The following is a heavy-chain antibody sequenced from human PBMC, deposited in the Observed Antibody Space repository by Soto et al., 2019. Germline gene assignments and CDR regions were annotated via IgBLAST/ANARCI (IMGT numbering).Heavy chain of an antibody. J-gene: IGHJ6*01. CDR2: IVVGTDNT. CDR3: AAGSSGSYYSYYGLDV. Sequence: QMQLAQSGPEVKEPGTSVKVSCEASGFTLSNSPVQWLRQARGQRLEWIGWIVVGTDNTNFAQKFQERVTITGDMSTSTVHMELSSLRSDDTAVYYCAAGSSGSYYSYYGLDVWGQGTTVTVSS. CDR1: GFTLSNSP. V-gene: IGHV1-58*01. D-gene: IGHD1-26*01.